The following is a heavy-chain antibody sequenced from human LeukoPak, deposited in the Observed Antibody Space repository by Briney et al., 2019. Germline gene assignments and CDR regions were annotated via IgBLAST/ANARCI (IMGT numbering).Heavy chain of an antibody. Sequence: SETLSLTCAVSGGSISSSNWWSWVRQPPGKGLEWIGEIYHSGSTNYNPSLKSRVTISVDKSKNQFSLKLSSVTAADTAVYYCARGRRDYDILTGYLPSYYMDVWGKGTTVTISS. CDR3: ARGRRDYDILTGYLPSYYMDV. CDR1: GGSISSSNW. D-gene: IGHD3-9*01. V-gene: IGHV4-4*02. CDR2: IYHSGST. J-gene: IGHJ6*03.